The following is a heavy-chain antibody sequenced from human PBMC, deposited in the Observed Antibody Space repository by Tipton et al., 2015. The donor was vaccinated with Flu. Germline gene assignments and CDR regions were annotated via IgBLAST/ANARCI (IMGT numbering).Heavy chain of an antibody. Sequence: LRLSCTVSGDSTNSFYWSWIRQPAGKGLEWIGRMYASGSTKYNPSLKSRVTVSVDTSKNQLSLKLTSVTAADTAVYYCARGSGSGTEMIFDFWGQGTLVTVSS. CDR1: GDSTNSFY. D-gene: IGHD3-10*01. CDR3: ARGSGSGTEMIFDF. J-gene: IGHJ4*02. V-gene: IGHV4-4*07. CDR2: MYASGST.